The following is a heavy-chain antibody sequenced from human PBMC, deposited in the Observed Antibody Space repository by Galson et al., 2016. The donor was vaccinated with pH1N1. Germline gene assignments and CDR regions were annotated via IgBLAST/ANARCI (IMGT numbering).Heavy chain of an antibody. J-gene: IGHJ4*02. CDR2: VSQDGTYK. CDR1: GFGFSNYG. D-gene: IGHD5-12*01. V-gene: IGHV3-30*03. CDR3: ARDQYSGFDDEAFDQ. Sequence: SLTLSCAASGFGFSNYGMHWVRQAPGKGLEWVAVVSQDGTYKDYADSVKGRFTISRDNSKRTLVLQMNSLRAEDTAVYYCARDQYSGFDDEAFDQWGQGTLVTVSS.